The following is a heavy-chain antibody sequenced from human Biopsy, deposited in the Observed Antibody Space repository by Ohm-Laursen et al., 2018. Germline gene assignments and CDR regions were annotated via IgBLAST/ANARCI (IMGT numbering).Heavy chain of an antibody. V-gene: IGHV4-4*07. CDR3: AKGYTDYSDSSGFSYYFRY. D-gene: IGHD3-22*01. Sequence: SETLSLTCAVSGASISDYYCVWIRQPAGKGLEWIGLIFTSGSTTYNPSLRSRVTMSVDTSKNQFTLNLSSVTAADTAMYYCAKGYTDYSDSSGFSYYFRYWGREPWSPSP. CDR2: IFTSGST. J-gene: IGHJ4*02. CDR1: GASISDYY.